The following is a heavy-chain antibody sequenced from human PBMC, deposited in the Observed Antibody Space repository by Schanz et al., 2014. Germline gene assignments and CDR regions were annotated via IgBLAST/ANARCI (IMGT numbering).Heavy chain of an antibody. D-gene: IGHD2-2*02. CDR1: GYTFTSYG. Sequence: QVQLVQSGAEVKKPGASVKVSCKASGYTFTSYGISWVRQAPGQGLEWMGWINVGNGNMKYSQKFQGRVTITADKSTSTAYMELTSLRSEDTAVYYCAGTYCSSTSCYTGYYYMDVWGKGTTVTVSS. V-gene: IGHV1-18*01. J-gene: IGHJ6*03. CDR3: AGTYCSSTSCYTGYYYMDV. CDR2: INVGNGNM.